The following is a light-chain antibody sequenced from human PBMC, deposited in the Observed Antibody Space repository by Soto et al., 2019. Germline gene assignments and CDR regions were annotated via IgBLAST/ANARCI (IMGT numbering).Light chain of an antibody. Sequence: EIVMTQSPATPSVSPGERATLSCRASHSVNSNLAWYQQKRGQAPRLLIYGASTRAKDVPTRFSGSGSGTEFSLTISSLQSEDYAVYFCQQYSDWPPVYAFGQGTKLEI. CDR2: GAS. CDR3: QQYSDWPPVYA. J-gene: IGKJ2*01. CDR1: HSVNSN. V-gene: IGKV3D-15*01.